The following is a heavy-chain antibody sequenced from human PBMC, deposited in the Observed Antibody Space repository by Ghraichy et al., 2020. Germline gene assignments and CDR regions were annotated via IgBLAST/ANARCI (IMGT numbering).Heavy chain of an antibody. CDR2: INHSGST. V-gene: IGHV4-34*01. CDR1: GGFFSGSY. Sequence: SETLSLTCGVDGGFFSGSYWTWIRQSPDKGLEWMGEINHSGSTNYNPSLKSRVTISEDMSQEQSSLKLRAVTPTDTAVYYCGRGHSSSWTPLWAQGTLVTVSP. J-gene: IGHJ4*02. D-gene: IGHD6-13*01. CDR3: GRGHSSSWTPL.